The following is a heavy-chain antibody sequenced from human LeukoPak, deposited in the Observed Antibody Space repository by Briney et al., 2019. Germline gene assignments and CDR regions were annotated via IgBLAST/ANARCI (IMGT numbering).Heavy chain of an antibody. D-gene: IGHD3-10*01. CDR2: IYVSGST. J-gene: IGHJ4*02. V-gene: IGHV4-4*07. CDR3: ARSYGSGSNDY. CDR1: GGSIGNYY. Sequence: PSETLSLTCTVSGGSIGNYYWSWIRQPAGKGLEWIGRIYVSGSTNYNPSLKSRVSMSVDTSKNQFSLKLNSVTAADTAVYYCARSYGSGSNDYWGQGTLVTVSS.